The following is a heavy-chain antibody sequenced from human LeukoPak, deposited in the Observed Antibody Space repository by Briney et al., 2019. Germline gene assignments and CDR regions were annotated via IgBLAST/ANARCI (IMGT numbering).Heavy chain of an antibody. V-gene: IGHV1-2*02. CDR1: GYTFTGYY. D-gene: IGHD2-2*01. CDR3: ARSEYQLRRQDAFDI. Sequence: GASVKVSCKASGYTFTGYYMHWLLQAPGQGLEWMGWINPNSGGTNYAQKFQGRVTITRDTSISTAYMELSRLRSDDTAVYYCARSEYQLRRQDAFDIWGQGTMVTVSS. CDR2: INPNSGGT. J-gene: IGHJ3*02.